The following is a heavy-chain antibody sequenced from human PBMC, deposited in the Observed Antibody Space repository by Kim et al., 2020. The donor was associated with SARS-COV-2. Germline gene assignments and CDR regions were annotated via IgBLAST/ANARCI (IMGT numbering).Heavy chain of an antibody. CDR1: GFTFHNFA. CDR2: ISGSGANA. Sequence: GGSLRLSCAASGFTFHNFAMSWVRQAPGKGLEWVSSISGSGANAYYADSVKARFTVSRDNSENTLYLQMNSLRAEDTAVYYCAKDGNHAATGDYGDYSDYFFYYGLDVWGQGTTVAVSS. J-gene: IGHJ6*02. D-gene: IGHD4-17*01. V-gene: IGHV3-23*01. CDR3: AKDGNHAATGDYGDYSDYFFYYGLDV.